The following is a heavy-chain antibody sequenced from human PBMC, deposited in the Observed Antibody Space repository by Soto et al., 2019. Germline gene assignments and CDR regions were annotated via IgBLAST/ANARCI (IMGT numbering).Heavy chain of an antibody. CDR1: GFTFSSYA. CDR2: ISGSGGST. Sequence: GGSLSLSCAASGFTFSSYAMSWVRQAPGKGLEWVSAISGSGGSTYYADSVKGRFTISRDNSKNTLYLQMNSLRAEDTAVYYCAKDFDYYGSGALFVYWGQGTLVTVSS. J-gene: IGHJ4*02. CDR3: AKDFDYYGSGALFVY. V-gene: IGHV3-23*01. D-gene: IGHD3-10*01.